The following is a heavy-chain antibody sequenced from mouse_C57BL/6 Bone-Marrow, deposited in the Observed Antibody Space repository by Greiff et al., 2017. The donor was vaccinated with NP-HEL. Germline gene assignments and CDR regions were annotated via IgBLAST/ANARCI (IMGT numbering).Heavy chain of an antibody. CDR2: IDPETGGT. Sequence: VQLQQSGAELVRPGASVTLSCKASGYTFTDYEMHWVKQTPVHGLEWIGAIDPETGGTAYNQKFKGKARLTADKSSSTAYMELRSLTSEDSAVYYCTRWDYYGRRYFDYWGQGTTLTVTS. CDR1: GYTFTDYE. J-gene: IGHJ2*01. CDR3: TRWDYYGRRYFDY. V-gene: IGHV1-15*01. D-gene: IGHD1-1*01.